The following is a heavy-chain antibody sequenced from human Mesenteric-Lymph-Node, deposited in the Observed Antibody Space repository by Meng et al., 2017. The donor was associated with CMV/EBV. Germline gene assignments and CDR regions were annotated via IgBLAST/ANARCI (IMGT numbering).Heavy chain of an antibody. CDR3: ARGRGYNYGWGDY. V-gene: IGHV1-2*02. CDR1: GYTFTGYY. Sequence: ASVKVSCKASGYTFTGYYMHWVRQAPGQGLEWMGWINPNSGGTNYAQKFQGRVTMTRDTSISTAYMELRSLRSDDTAVYYCARGRGYNYGWGDYWGQGTLVTVSS. J-gene: IGHJ4*02. CDR2: INPNSGGT. D-gene: IGHD5-18*01.